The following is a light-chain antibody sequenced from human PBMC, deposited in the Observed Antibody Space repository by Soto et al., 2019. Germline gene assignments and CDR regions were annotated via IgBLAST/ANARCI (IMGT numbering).Light chain of an antibody. CDR2: GAS. V-gene: IGKV3-15*01. CDR1: QSVSTN. Sequence: RVMTPSPATLSISTGQTATLSCRASQSVSTNLAWYQQKPGQAPRLLIYGASTRATGIPARFSGSGSGTEFTLTISSLQSEDFAVYYCQQYSNWPLTFGGGTKVDIK. J-gene: IGKJ4*01. CDR3: QQYSNWPLT.